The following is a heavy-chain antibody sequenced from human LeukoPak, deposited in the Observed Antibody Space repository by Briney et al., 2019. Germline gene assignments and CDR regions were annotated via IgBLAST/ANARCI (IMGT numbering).Heavy chain of an antibody. CDR3: ARVLLWFGDQQEFDY. V-gene: IGHV1-69*13. Sequence: GASVKISCKASGGTFSSYAISWVRQAPGQGLEWMGGIIPIFGTANYAQKFQGRVTITADESTSTAYMELSSLRSEDTAVYYCARVLLWFGDQQEFDYWGQGTLVTVSS. D-gene: IGHD3-10*01. CDR2: IIPIFGTA. J-gene: IGHJ4*02. CDR1: GGTFSSYA.